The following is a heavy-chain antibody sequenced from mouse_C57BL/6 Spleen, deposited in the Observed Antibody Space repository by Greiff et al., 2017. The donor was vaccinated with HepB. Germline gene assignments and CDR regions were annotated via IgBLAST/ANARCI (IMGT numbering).Heavy chain of an antibody. V-gene: IGHV5-16*01. J-gene: IGHJ4*01. CDR2: INYDGSST. CDR3: AREITTVVGGAMDY. Sequence: EVHLVESEGGLVQPGSSMKLSCTASGFTFSDYYMAWVRQVPEKGLEWVANINYDGSSTYYLDSLKSRFIISRDNAKNILYLQMSSLKSEDTATYYGAREITTVVGGAMDYWGQGTSVTVSS. CDR1: GFTFSDYY. D-gene: IGHD1-1*01.